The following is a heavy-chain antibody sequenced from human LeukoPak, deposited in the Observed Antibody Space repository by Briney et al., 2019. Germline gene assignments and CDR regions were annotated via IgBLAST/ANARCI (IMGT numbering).Heavy chain of an antibody. CDR2: IYTSGST. CDR3: ARDLGGYNYGYSLDY. Sequence: SETLSLTCTVSGGSISSYYWSWIRQPAGKGLEWIGRIYTSGSTSYNSSLKGRVTMSVDTSKNQFSLKLSSVTAADTAVYYCARDLGGYNYGYSLDYWGQGTLVSVSS. J-gene: IGHJ4*02. CDR1: GGSISSYY. D-gene: IGHD5-18*01. V-gene: IGHV4-4*07.